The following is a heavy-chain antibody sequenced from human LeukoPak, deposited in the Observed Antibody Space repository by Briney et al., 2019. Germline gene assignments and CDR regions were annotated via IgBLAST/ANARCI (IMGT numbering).Heavy chain of an antibody. Sequence: ASVKVSCKVSGYTLTELSMHWVRQAPGKGLEWMGGFDPEDGETIYAQKFQGRVTMTEDTSTDTAYMELSSLRSEDTAVYYCATSFTIGGVIVMRFDYWGQGTLVTVSS. D-gene: IGHD3-16*02. CDR2: FDPEDGET. CDR1: GYTLTELS. J-gene: IGHJ4*02. V-gene: IGHV1-24*01. CDR3: ATSFTIGGVIVMRFDY.